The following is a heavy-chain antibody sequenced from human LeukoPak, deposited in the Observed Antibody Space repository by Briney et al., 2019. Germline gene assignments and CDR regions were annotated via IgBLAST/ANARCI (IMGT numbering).Heavy chain of an antibody. Sequence: PGGSLRLSCAASGFTFSSYAMSWVRQAPGKGLEWVSAISGSGGSTYYADSVKGRFTISRDNSKNTLYLQMNSLRAEDTAVYYCAKKGMEYFMVRGDPFDYWGQGTLVTVSS. CDR1: GFTFSSYA. CDR3: AKKGMEYFMVRGDPFDY. D-gene: IGHD3-10*01. CDR2: ISGSGGST. V-gene: IGHV3-23*01. J-gene: IGHJ4*02.